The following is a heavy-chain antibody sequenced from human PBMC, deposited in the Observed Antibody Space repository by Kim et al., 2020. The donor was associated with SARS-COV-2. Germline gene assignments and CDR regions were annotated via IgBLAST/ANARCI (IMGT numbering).Heavy chain of an antibody. CDR2: IYYSGST. V-gene: IGHV4-39*01. J-gene: IGHJ4*02. Sequence: SETLSLTCTVSGGSISSSSYYWGWIRQPPGKGLEWIGSIYYSGSTYYNPSLKSRVTISVDTSKNQFSLKLSSVTAADTAVYYCASGVLGGYCSSTSCLYDYWGQGTLVTVSS. D-gene: IGHD2-2*01. CDR1: GGSISSSSYY. CDR3: ASGVLGGYCSSTSCLYDY.